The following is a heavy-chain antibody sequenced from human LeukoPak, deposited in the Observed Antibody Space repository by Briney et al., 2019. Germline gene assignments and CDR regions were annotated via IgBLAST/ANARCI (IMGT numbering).Heavy chain of an antibody. J-gene: IGHJ4*02. CDR1: GFTFSSYA. Sequence: GGSLRLSCAASGFTFSSYAMSWVRQAPGKGLEWVSAISGSGGNTYYADSVKGRFTISRDISKNTLYLQMNSLRAEDTAVYYCAKVLWDWNYFDYWGQGTLVTVSS. D-gene: IGHD3/OR15-3a*01. CDR3: AKVLWDWNYFDY. V-gene: IGHV3-23*01. CDR2: ISGSGGNT.